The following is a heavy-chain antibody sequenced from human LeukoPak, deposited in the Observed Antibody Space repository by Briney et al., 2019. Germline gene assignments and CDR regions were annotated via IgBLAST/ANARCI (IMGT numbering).Heavy chain of an antibody. CDR2: VNPNSGNT. Sequence: ASVKVSCKASGYIFSTYDIHWVRQATGQGLEWMGWVNPNSGNTDFGQKFQGRLTITRNTSISTVYMELSSLRSEDTAVYYCARDPSTVTMVSDYWGQGTLVTVSS. CDR3: ARDPSTVTMVSDY. CDR1: GYIFSTYD. V-gene: IGHV1-8*03. D-gene: IGHD4-17*01. J-gene: IGHJ4*02.